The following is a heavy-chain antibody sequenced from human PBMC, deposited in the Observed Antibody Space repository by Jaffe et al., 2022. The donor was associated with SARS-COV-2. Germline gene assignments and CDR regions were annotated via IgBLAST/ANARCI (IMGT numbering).Heavy chain of an antibody. D-gene: IGHD4-17*01. Sequence: EVQLLESGGGLVQPGGSLRLSCAASGFTFSSYAMSWVRQAPGKGLEWVSAISGSGGSTYYADSVKGRFTISRDNSKNTLYLQMNSLRAEDTAVYYCAKDRGGFDYGDYWYFDLWGRGTLVTVSS. J-gene: IGHJ2*01. CDR1: GFTFSSYA. CDR3: AKDRGGFDYGDYWYFDL. V-gene: IGHV3-23*01. CDR2: ISGSGGST.